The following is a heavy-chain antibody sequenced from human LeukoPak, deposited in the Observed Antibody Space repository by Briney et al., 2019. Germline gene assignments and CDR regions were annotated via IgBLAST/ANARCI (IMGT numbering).Heavy chain of an antibody. CDR1: GFTSSSYS. J-gene: IGHJ5*02. Sequence: PGGSLRLSCAASGFTSSSYSMNWVRQAPGKGLEWVSYISSSSSTIYYADSVKGRFTISRDNAKNSLYLQMNSLRAEDTAVYYCARDPGVPAFDPWGQGTLVTVSS. V-gene: IGHV3-48*01. CDR3: ARDPGVPAFDP. D-gene: IGHD2-2*01. CDR2: ISSSSSTI.